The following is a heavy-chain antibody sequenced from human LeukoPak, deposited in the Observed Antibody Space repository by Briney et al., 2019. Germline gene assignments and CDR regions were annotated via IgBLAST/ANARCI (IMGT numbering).Heavy chain of an antibody. CDR1: GGSISSSYY. CDR2: IYTSGST. D-gene: IGHD3-16*01. CDR3: ARDMIESGLDY. Sequence: SGTLSLTCAVSGGSISSSYYWSWIRRPAGKGLEWIGRIYTSGSTNYNPSLKSRVTISVDTSKNQFSLKLSSVTAADTAVYYCARDMIESGLDYWGQGTLVTVSS. V-gene: IGHV4-61*02. J-gene: IGHJ4*02.